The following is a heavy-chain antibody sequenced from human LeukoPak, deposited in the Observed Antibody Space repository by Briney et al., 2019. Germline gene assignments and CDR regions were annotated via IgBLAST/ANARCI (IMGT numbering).Heavy chain of an antibody. CDR1: GFSFSTYE. CDR3: AELGITMIGGV. Sequence: GGSLRLSCAASGFSFSTYEMNWVRQAPGKGLEWISYTSASGSVTHYADSVEGRFTISRDNGKNSLYLQMNSLRAEDTAVYYCAELGITMIGGVWGKGTTVTISS. CDR2: TSASGSVT. J-gene: IGHJ6*04. D-gene: IGHD3-10*02. V-gene: IGHV3-48*03.